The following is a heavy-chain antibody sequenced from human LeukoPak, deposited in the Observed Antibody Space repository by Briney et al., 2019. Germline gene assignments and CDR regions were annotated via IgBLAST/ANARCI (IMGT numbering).Heavy chain of an antibody. CDR1: GFTFSSYG. D-gene: IGHD6-13*01. CDR2: ISGSGGTT. Sequence: PGGTLRLSCAASGFTFSSYGMSWVRQAPGKGLEWVSGISGSGGTTDYADSVKGRFTISRDNSKNTLYLQMNSLRAEDTAVYYCARGGPAAGRFDYWGQGTLVTVSS. CDR3: ARGGPAAGRFDY. V-gene: IGHV3-23*01. J-gene: IGHJ4*02.